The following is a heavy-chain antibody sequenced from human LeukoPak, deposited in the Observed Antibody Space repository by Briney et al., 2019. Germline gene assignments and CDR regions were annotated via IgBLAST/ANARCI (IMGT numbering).Heavy chain of an antibody. Sequence: SETLSLTCTVSGGSISTYYWSWIRQPAGKGLEWIGRVYSSGSTNYNPSLKSRVTISVDTSKNQFSLKLSSVTAADTAVYYCASRDQTYAWYFDLWGRGTLVTVSS. CDR1: GGSISTYY. J-gene: IGHJ2*01. D-gene: IGHD4-17*01. V-gene: IGHV4-4*07. CDR2: VYSSGST. CDR3: ASRDQTYAWYFDL.